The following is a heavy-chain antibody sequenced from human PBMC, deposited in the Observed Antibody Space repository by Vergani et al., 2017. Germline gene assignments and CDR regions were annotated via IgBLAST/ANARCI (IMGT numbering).Heavy chain of an antibody. CDR1: GGSMSGYY. CDR3: GRVADFYGLGSRLLDL. V-gene: IGHV4-59*01. D-gene: IGHD3-10*01. Sequence: QVRLQESGPGLVKPSETLSLTCSVSGGSMSGYYWSWIRQPTGKELEWSGYMYHSGSTNYNPSLETRVTISGDTSKNQFSLKLNSVTAADTAVYYCGRVADFYGLGSRLLDLWGQGILVTVSS. J-gene: IGHJ5*02. CDR2: MYHSGST.